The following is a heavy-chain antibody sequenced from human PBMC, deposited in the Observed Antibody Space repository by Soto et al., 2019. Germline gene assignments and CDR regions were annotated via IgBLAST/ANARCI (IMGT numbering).Heavy chain of an antibody. J-gene: IGHJ3*02. Sequence: HPGGSLRLSCAASGFTFSRYWMDWVRQAPRKGLEWVATIKHDGSEKYYVDSVKGRFIISRDNAKNSVFLQMNGLRVEDTAVYFCARAMGTDGWSNHPFDIWGQGKMVTVSS. CDR3: ARAMGTDGWSNHPFDI. D-gene: IGHD1-1*01. CDR2: IKHDGSEK. CDR1: GFTFSRYW. V-gene: IGHV3-7*04.